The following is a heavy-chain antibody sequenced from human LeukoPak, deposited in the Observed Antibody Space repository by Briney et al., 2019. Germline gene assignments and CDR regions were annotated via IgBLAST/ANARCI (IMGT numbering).Heavy chain of an antibody. CDR3: AKDHLTGYYIGYFDY. CDR2: ISGSGGST. Sequence: PGGSLRLSCAASGFTFSSYAMSRVRQAPGKGLEWVSAISGSGGSTYYADSVKGRFTISRDNSKNTLYLQMNSLRAEDTAVYYCAKDHLTGYYIGYFDYWGQGTLVTVSS. CDR1: GFTFSSYA. D-gene: IGHD3-9*01. V-gene: IGHV3-23*01. J-gene: IGHJ4*02.